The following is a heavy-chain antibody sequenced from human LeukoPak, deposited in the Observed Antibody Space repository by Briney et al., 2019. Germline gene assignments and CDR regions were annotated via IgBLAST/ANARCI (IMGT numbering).Heavy chain of an antibody. CDR2: INHTGNT. J-gene: IGHJ6*03. Sequence: SETLSLTCAVYGGSFSGDYWSWIRQPPGKGLEWIGEINHTGNTNYNPSLKSRVTISVDTSKNQFSLNLSSVTAADTAVYYCASLLGYCSGNRCPSSANYYYYLDVWGKGTTVTVSS. D-gene: IGHD2-15*01. CDR3: ASLLGYCSGNRCPSSANYYYYLDV. CDR1: GGSFSGDY. V-gene: IGHV4-34*01.